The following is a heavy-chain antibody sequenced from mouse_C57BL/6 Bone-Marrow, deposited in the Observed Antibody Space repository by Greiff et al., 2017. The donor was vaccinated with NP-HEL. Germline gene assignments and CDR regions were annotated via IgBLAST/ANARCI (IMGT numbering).Heavy chain of an antibody. CDR3: TAQTGTWFAY. J-gene: IGHJ3*01. V-gene: IGHV6-3*01. CDR2: IRLKSDNYAT. CDR1: GFTFSNYW. D-gene: IGHD4-1*01. Sequence: EVHLVESGGGLVQPGGSMKLSCVASGFTFSNYWMNWVRQSPEKGLEWVAQIRLKSDNYATHYAESVKGRFTISRDDSKSSVYLQMNNLRAEDTGIYYCTAQTGTWFAYWGQGTLVTVSA.